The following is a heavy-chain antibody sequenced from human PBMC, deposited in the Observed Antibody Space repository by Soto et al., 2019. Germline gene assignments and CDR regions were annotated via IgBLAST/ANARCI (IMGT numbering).Heavy chain of an antibody. D-gene: IGHD6-13*01. Sequence: GASVKVSCKASGGTFSSYAISWVRQAPGQGLEWMGGIIPIFGTANYAQKFQGRVTITADESTSTAYMELSSLRSEDTAVYYCASCIAAASPHWYFDLWGRGTLVTVSS. J-gene: IGHJ2*01. V-gene: IGHV1-69*13. CDR2: IIPIFGTA. CDR1: GGTFSSYA. CDR3: ASCIAAASPHWYFDL.